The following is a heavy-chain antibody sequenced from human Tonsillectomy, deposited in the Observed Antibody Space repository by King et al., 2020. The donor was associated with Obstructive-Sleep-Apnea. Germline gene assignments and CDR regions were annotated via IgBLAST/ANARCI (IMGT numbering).Heavy chain of an antibody. CDR1: GFTFDDYA. CDR2: INWNSGSK. J-gene: IGHJ4*02. D-gene: IGHD3-10*01. CDR3: VKSTEYSSGSYDY. V-gene: IGHV3-9*01. Sequence: VQLVESGGRLVQPGRSLRLSCAASGFTFDDYAMHWVRQAPGKGLEWVSGINWNSGSKDYADFVKGRFTISRDNAKSSLFLQMKSLTVEDTALYYCVKSTEYSSGSYDYWGQGTLVTVSS.